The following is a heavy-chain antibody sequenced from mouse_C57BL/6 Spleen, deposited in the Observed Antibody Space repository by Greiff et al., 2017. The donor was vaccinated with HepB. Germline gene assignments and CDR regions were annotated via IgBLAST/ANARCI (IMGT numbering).Heavy chain of an antibody. CDR2: IYPGDGDT. Sequence: QVQLVESGPELVQPGASVKISCKASGYAFSSSWMNWVKQRPGKGLEWIGRIYPGDGDTNYNGKFKGKATLTADKSTSTAYMQLSSLTSEDSAVYFCAREQDYWGQGTTLTVSS. CDR1: GYAFSSSW. V-gene: IGHV1-82*01. CDR3: AREQDY. J-gene: IGHJ2*01.